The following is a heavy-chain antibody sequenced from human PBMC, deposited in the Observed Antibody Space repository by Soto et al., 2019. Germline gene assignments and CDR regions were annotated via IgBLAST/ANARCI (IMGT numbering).Heavy chain of an antibody. CDR3: ARDVDVDTAMVTHYYYGMDV. J-gene: IGHJ6*02. CDR2: IIPIFGTA. V-gene: IGHV1-69*01. D-gene: IGHD5-18*01. Sequence: QGQLVQSGAEVKKPGSSVKVSCKASGGTFSSYAISWVRQAPGQGLEWMGGIIPIFGTANYAQKFQGRVTNTSEESTSTAYMELGSLRSEDTAVYYCARDVDVDTAMVTHYYYGMDVWGQGTTVTVSS. CDR1: GGTFSSYA.